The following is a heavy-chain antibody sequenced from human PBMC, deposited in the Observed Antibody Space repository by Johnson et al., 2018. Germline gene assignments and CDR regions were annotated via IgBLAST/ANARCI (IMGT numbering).Heavy chain of an antibody. V-gene: IGHV4-59*01. D-gene: IGHD6-13*01. Sequence: QVQLVQSGPGLVKPSETLSLTCIVSGGSTSLYYWNWIRQPPGKGLEWLGHIYYSGSADYNPSLKSRVTLSVDTSKNQFSLSLSSVTAADTAIYFCARGTYGSSWGRMDVWGQGTTVIVSS. CDR2: IYYSGSA. CDR1: GGSTSLYY. CDR3: ARGTYGSSWGRMDV. J-gene: IGHJ6*02.